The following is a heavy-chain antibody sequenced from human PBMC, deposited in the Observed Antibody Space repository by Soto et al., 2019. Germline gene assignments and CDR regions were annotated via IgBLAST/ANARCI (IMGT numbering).Heavy chain of an antibody. D-gene: IGHD4-17*01. CDR3: ARMDYGDPTPFDY. J-gene: IGHJ4*02. V-gene: IGHV1-2*04. CDR2: INPNSGGT. Sequence: ASVKVSCKASGYTFTGYYMHWVRQAPGQGLERMGWINPNSGGTNYAQKFQGWVTMTRDTSISTAYMELSRLRSDDAAVYYCARMDYGDPTPFDYWGQGTLVTVSS. CDR1: GYTFTGYY.